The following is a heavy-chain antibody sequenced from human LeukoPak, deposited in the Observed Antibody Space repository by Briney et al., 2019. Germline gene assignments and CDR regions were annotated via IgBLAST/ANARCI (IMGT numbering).Heavy chain of an antibody. Sequence: SQTLSLTCTVSGGSISSGSYYWSWIRQPAGKGLEWIGRIYTSGSTNYNPSLKSRVTISVDTSKNQFSLKLSSVTAADTAVSYCAREWKRLIDYWGQEPLVTVS. V-gene: IGHV4-61*02. D-gene: IGHD5-18*01. CDR3: AREWKRLIDY. CDR1: GGSISSGSYY. J-gene: IGHJ4*02. CDR2: IYTSGST.